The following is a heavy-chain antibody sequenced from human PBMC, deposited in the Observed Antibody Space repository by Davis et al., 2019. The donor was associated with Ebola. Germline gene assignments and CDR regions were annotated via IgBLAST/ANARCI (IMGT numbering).Heavy chain of an antibody. J-gene: IGHJ6*02. CDR3: RLPYYYYYGMDV. Sequence: GESLKISCAASGFTFDDYGMSWVRQAPGKGLEWVSGINWNGGSTGYADSVKGRFTISRDNAKNSLYLQMNSLRASWESYSNYRLPYYYYYGMDVWGQGTTVTVSS. V-gene: IGHV3-20*01. CDR1: GFTFDDYG. D-gene: IGHD4-11*01. CDR2: INWNGGST.